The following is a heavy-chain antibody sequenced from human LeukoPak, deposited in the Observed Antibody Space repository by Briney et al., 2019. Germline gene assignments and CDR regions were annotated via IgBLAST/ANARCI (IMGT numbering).Heavy chain of an antibody. CDR1: GYTFKNYG. J-gene: IGHJ5*02. CDR2: INPTGGST. D-gene: IGHD1-26*01. CDR3: ARDNSVGDNAWWFDP. Sequence: ASVKVSCTASGYTFKNYGVSWVRQAPGQGLEWMGLINPTGGSTGYAQKFQGRVTMTRDMSTSTDYMELSSLRSEDTAIYYCARDNSVGDNAWWFDPWGQGTLVTVSS. V-gene: IGHV1-46*02.